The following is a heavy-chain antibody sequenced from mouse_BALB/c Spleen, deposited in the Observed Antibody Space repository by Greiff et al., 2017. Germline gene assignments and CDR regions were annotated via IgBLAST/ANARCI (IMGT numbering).Heavy chain of an antibody. Sequence: EVKVEESGGGLVQPGGSLRLSCATSGFTFSDFYMEWVRQPPGKRLEWIAASRNKANDYTTEYSASVKGRFIVSRDTSQSILYLQMNALRAEDTAIYYCARDGDGSSPAWFAYWGQGTLVTVSA. CDR3: ARDGDGSSPAWFAY. J-gene: IGHJ3*01. V-gene: IGHV7-1*02. CDR1: GFTFSDFY. D-gene: IGHD1-1*01. CDR2: SRNKANDYTT.